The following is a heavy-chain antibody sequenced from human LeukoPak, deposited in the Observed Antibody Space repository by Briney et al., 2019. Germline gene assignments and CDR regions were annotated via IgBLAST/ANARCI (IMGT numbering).Heavy chain of an antibody. D-gene: IGHD1-26*01. CDR2: IYHSGST. Sequence: SETLSLTCTVSGYSISSGYYWGWIRQPPGKGLEWIGSIYHSGSTYYNPSLKSRVTISVDTSKNQFSLKLSSVTAADTAVYYCARDLTGSFSIGSDAFDIWGQGTVVTVSS. CDR1: GYSISSGYY. CDR3: ARDLTGSFSIGSDAFDI. J-gene: IGHJ3*02. V-gene: IGHV4-38-2*02.